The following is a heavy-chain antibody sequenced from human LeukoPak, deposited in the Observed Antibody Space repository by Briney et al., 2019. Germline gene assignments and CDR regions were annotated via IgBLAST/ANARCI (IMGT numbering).Heavy chain of an antibody. J-gene: IGHJ4*02. Sequence: PGGSLRLSCVVSGITLSNYGMSWVRQAPGKGLEWVSGISERGGSTNYADSVKGRFIISRDTSKNTVYLQMNSLRVDHTAVYFCAKRGIVIRAVIIIGFHKEAYYFDYWGQGILVTVSS. D-gene: IGHD3-10*01. V-gene: IGHV3-23*01. CDR1: GITLSNYG. CDR3: AKRGIVIRAVIIIGFHKEAYYFDY. CDR2: ISERGGST.